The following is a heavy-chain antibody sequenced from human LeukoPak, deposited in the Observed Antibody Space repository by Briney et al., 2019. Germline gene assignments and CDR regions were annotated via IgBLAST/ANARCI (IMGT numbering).Heavy chain of an antibody. V-gene: IGHV4-61*02. CDR2: FYTSGST. CDR1: GGSISSGTYY. J-gene: IGHJ4*02. CDR3: ARGPYAWGYIDY. Sequence: PSETLSRTCTVSGGSISSGTYYWSWIRQPAGKGLEWIGRFYTSGSTNYNPSLTSRITISVSTSKNQFSLKLSSVTAADTAVYYCARGPYAWGYIDYWGQGTLVTVSS. D-gene: IGHD7-27*01.